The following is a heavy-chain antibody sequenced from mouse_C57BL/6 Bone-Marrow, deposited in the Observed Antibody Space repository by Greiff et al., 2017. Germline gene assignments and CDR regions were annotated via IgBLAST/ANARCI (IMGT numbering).Heavy chain of an antibody. V-gene: IGHV1-78*01. CDR3: ARDNSYYVWAWFAY. Sequence: VQLQQSDAELVKPGASVKISCKVSGYTFNDHTIHWMKQRPEQGLEWIGYIYPKNGSTKYNEKFKGKATLTADKSSRPAYMQLNRLTVEDSAVYVCARDNSYYVWAWFAYWGQGTLVTVSA. CDR2: IYPKNGST. D-gene: IGHD2-12*01. J-gene: IGHJ3*01. CDR1: GYTFNDHT.